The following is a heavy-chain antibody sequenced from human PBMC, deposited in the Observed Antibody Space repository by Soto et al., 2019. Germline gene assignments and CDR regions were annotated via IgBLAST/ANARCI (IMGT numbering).Heavy chain of an antibody. J-gene: IGHJ4*02. CDR3: ARHVRKGAFDY. V-gene: IGHV4-59*08. Sequence: QVQLQESGPGLVKPSETLSLICTVSGGSITNYYWSWIRQPPGKGLEWIGNIYYSGGTNYNPSLKRRAAISVDTSKEQFSLKLISVTAADMAVYYCARHVRKGAFDYWGQGILVSVSS. CDR1: GGSITNYY. CDR2: IYYSGGT.